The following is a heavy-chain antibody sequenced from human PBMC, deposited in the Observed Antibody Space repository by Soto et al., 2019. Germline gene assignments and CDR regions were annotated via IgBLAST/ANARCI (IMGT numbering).Heavy chain of an antibody. Sequence: PSETLSLTCTVSGGSISSYYWSWLREPPGKGLEWIGYIYYSGSTNYNPSLKSRVTISVDTSKNQFSLKLSSVTAADTAVYYCARGGVDYYDSSGYYYVGFQHWGQGTLVTVS. J-gene: IGHJ1*01. V-gene: IGHV4-59*01. CDR1: GGSISSYY. CDR3: ARGGVDYYDSSGYYYVGFQH. CDR2: IYYSGST. D-gene: IGHD3-22*01.